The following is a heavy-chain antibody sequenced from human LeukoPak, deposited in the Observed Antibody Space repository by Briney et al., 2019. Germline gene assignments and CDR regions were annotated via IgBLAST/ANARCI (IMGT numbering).Heavy chain of an antibody. J-gene: IGHJ4*02. CDR1: GYSISSGYY. CDR2: IYHSGST. D-gene: IGHD3-3*01. Sequence: SETLSLTCTVSGYSISSGYYWGWIRQPPGKGLEWIGSIYHSGSTYYNPSLKSRVTISVDTSKNQFPLKLSSVTAADTAVYYCARGSVLRFLEWSGYFDYWGQGTLVTVSS. CDR3: ARGSVLRFLEWSGYFDY. V-gene: IGHV4-38-2*02.